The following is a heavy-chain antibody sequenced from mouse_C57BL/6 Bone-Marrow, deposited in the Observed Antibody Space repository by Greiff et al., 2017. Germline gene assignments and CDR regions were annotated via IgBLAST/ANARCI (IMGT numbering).Heavy chain of an antibody. J-gene: IGHJ3*01. Sequence: QVQLKQSGAELVRPGASVKLSCKASGYTFTDYYINWVKQRPGQGLEWIARIYPGSGNTYYNEKFKGKATLTAEKSSSTAYMQLSILTSEDSAVYFCARGDYDTFAYWGQGTLVTFSA. D-gene: IGHD2-4*01. V-gene: IGHV1-76*01. CDR2: IYPGSGNT. CDR3: ARGDYDTFAY. CDR1: GYTFTDYY.